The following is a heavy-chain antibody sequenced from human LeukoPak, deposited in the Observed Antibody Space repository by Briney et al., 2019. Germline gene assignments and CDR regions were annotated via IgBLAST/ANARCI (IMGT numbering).Heavy chain of an antibody. CDR3: ARGTVYSYGFIYYFDY. J-gene: IGHJ4*02. CDR2: FHSSGST. D-gene: IGHD5-18*01. V-gene: IGHV4-39*07. Sequence: SETLSLTCTVSGGSIRSGDYFWGWIRQPPGKGLEWIGNFHSSGSTPYNPSLKTRVTISVDTSNNQFSLKLSSVTAADTAVYYCARGTVYSYGFIYYFDYWGQGTLVTVSS. CDR1: GGSIRSGDYF.